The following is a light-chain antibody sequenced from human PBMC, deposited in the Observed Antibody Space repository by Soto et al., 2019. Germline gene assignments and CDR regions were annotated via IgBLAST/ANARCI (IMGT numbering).Light chain of an antibody. CDR3: QKCDYLPI. CDR2: DAS. V-gene: IGKV1-33*01. Sequence: DIQITHSPSSLSASVGERVTITCQASHDITSYLNWYQHKPGKAPKLLIYDASILEAGVPSRFSGSGSGTDFTFTISSLQPEDVATYYCQKCDYLPIFGPGTTVDFK. CDR1: HDITSY. J-gene: IGKJ3*01.